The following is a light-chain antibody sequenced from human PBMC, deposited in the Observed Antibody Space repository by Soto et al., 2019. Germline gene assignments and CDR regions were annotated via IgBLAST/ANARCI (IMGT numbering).Light chain of an antibody. V-gene: IGKV4-1*01. CDR3: QQYYRTPIT. J-gene: IGKJ4*01. CDR1: QTVLHSSNNKNY. Sequence: DIVMTQSPDSLSVSLGERATINCRSSQTVLHSSNNKNYLAWYQQKPGQPPKLLIYWASTRDSGVPDHFSGSGSGTDFTLTISSLQAEDVAVYSCQQYYRTPITFGGGTKVEIE. CDR2: WAS.